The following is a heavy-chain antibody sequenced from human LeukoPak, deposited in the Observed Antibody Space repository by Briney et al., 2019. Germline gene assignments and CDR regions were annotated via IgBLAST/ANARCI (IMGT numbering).Heavy chain of an antibody. D-gene: IGHD3-22*01. Sequence: SETLSHTRTVSGCSIRSSSYYWGWIRQPRGKGLEWIGSIYYSGRTYYNPSLKSRVTISVDTSKNQFSLKLSSVTAADTAVYYCARNTTHYYDTARRRGGAFDYWGQGTLVTVSS. CDR3: ARNTTHYYDTARRRGGAFDY. J-gene: IGHJ4*02. CDR1: GCSIRSSSYY. CDR2: IYYSGRT. V-gene: IGHV4-39*01.